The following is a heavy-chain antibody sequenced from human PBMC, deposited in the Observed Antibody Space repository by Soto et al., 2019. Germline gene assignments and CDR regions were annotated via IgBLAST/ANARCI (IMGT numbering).Heavy chain of an antibody. J-gene: IGHJ4*02. Sequence: PSETLSLTCAVSGGSVSSGTYYWSWIRQPPGKGLEWIGYIYYSGNTNYNPSLKSRVSISLDTSKNQFSLKLSSMTATDTAVYYCARGGRDGYMAWDDYWGQGTLVTVSS. CDR1: GGSVSSGTYY. CDR2: IYYSGNT. V-gene: IGHV4-61*01. D-gene: IGHD5-12*01. CDR3: ARGGRDGYMAWDDY.